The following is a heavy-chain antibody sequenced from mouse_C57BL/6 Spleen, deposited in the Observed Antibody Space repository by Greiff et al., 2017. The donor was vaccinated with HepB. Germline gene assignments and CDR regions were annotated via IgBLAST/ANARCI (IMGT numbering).Heavy chain of an antibody. CDR3: ARSPDGYYAMDY. CDR2: INPYNGGT. J-gene: IGHJ4*01. Sequence: VQLKQSGPVLVKPGASVKMSCKASGYTFTDYYMNWVKQSHGKSLEWIGVINPYNGGTSYNQKFKGKATLTVDKSSSTAYMELNSLTSEDSAVYYCARSPDGYYAMDYWGQGTSVTVSS. CDR1: GYTFTDYY. V-gene: IGHV1-19*01.